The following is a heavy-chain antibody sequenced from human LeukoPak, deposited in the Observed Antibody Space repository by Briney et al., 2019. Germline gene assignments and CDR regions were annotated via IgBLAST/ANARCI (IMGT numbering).Heavy chain of an antibody. CDR2: ISYDGSNK. J-gene: IGHJ4*02. CDR3: ARLRSYFDY. CDR1: GFTFSSYA. Sequence: GGSLRLSCAASGFTFSSYAMHWVRQAPGKGLEWVAVISYDGSNKYYADSVKGRFTIPRDNSKNTLYLQMNSLRAEDTAVYYCARLRSYFDYWGQGTLVTVSS. D-gene: IGHD4-17*01. V-gene: IGHV3-30*04.